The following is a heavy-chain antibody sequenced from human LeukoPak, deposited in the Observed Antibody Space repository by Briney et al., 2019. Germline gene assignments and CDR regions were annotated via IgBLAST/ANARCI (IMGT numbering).Heavy chain of an antibody. D-gene: IGHD4-11*01. CDR2: IWYDGNAK. CDR1: GFTFSTFA. CDR3: ARGLQYPEDRAFDI. Sequence: GGSLRLSCAASGFTFSTFAMNWVRQAPGKGLEWVAVIWYDGNAKYCGDSVKGRLSISRDVSINTLFLQMNSLRAEDTAVYYCARGLQYPEDRAFDIWGQGTMVTVSS. J-gene: IGHJ3*02. V-gene: IGHV3-33*08.